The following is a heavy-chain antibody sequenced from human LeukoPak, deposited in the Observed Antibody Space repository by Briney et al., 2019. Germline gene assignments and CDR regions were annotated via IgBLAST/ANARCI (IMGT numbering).Heavy chain of an antibody. CDR3: ARGSSSAWYQPQDY. V-gene: IGHV3-30-3*01. CDR1: GFTFSDYA. D-gene: IGHD6-19*01. CDR2: LSYGGTNK. Sequence: GGSLRLSCAASGFTFSDYAMHWVRQAPGKGLEWVAVLSYGGTNKYYADSVKGRFTISRDNSKNTMFLQMNSLRAEDTAVYYCARGSSSAWYQPQDYWGQGTLVTVSS. J-gene: IGHJ4*02.